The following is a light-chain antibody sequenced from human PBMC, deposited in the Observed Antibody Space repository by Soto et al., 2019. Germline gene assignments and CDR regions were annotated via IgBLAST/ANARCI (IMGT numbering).Light chain of an antibody. CDR2: EVS. CDR1: STDVGGYNY. J-gene: IGLJ2*01. Sequence: QSALTQPPSASGSPGQSVAISCTGTSTDVGGYNYVSWYQQHPGKAPKLLIYEVSQRPSGVPDRFSDSKSGNTASLTVSGLQAEDEANYYCSSYAGNNKLFGGGTKLTVL. CDR3: SSYAGNNKL. V-gene: IGLV2-8*01.